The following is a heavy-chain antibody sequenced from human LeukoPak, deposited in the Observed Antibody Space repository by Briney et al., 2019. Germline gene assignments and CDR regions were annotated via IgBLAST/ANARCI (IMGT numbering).Heavy chain of an antibody. CDR2: ISYIGST. V-gene: IGHV4-59*11. D-gene: IGHD4-17*01. CDR1: DDSFSSHY. Sequence: SETLSLTCAASDDSFSSHYWTWIRQPPGKGLEWIGYISYIGSTNYNPSLKSRVTISIDTSKNQFSLKLTSVTAADTAVYYCARDLVTVTKGFDIWGQGTMVSVSS. J-gene: IGHJ3*02. CDR3: ARDLVTVTKGFDI.